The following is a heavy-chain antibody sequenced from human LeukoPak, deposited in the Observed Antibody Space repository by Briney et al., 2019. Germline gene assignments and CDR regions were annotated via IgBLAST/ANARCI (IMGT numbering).Heavy chain of an antibody. CDR1: GFAFSSYS. CDR3: ARDPKRFIVANPFDY. Sequence: GGSLRLSCAASGFAFSSYSVSWVRQAPRKGLEWVSIINGGGDTTYYVDSVKGRFTISRDNSKNTLSLQMNSLRAEDTAVYYCARDPKRFIVANPFDYWGQGTLVTVSS. V-gene: IGHV3-23*01. D-gene: IGHD5-12*01. J-gene: IGHJ4*02. CDR2: INGGGDTT.